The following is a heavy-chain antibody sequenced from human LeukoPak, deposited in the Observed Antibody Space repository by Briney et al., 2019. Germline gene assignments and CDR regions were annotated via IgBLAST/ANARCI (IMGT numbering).Heavy chain of an antibody. CDR1: GDSVNSGAYY. CDR2: IYPLETT. V-gene: IGHV4-61*02. CDR3: AREGPASWGITMTAIDY. J-gene: IGHJ4*02. Sequence: PSQTLSLTCTVSGDSVNSGAYYWSWLRQPAGKEPEWIGRIYPLETTNYNPSLKSRVTISVDTSKNQFSLKLSSVTAADTAVYYCAREGPASWGITMTAIDYWGQGTLVTVSS. D-gene: IGHD3-22*01.